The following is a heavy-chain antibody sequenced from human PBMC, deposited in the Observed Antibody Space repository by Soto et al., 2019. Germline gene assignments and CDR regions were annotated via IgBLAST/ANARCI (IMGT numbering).Heavy chain of an antibody. D-gene: IGHD5-12*01. CDR2: INPSGGST. V-gene: IGHV1-46*01. J-gene: IGHJ3*02. CDR3: ARGWKRWLQLYHDAFDI. Sequence: ASVKVSCKASGYTFTSYYMHWVRQAPGQGLEWMGIINPSGGSTSYAQKFQGRVTMTRDTSTSTVYMELSSLRSEDTAVYYCARGWKRWLQLYHDAFDIWGQGTMVTVSS. CDR1: GYTFTSYY.